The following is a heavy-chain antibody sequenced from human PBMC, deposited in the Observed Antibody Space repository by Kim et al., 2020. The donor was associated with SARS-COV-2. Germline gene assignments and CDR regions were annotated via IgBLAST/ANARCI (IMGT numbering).Heavy chain of an antibody. D-gene: IGHD2-2*01. Sequence: SETLSLTCTVSGGSISSSSYYWGWIRQPPGKGLEWIGSIYYSGSTYYNPSLKSRVTISVDTSKNQFSLKLSSVTAADTAVYYCARESCSSTSCYHYYYYYYMDVWGKGTTVTVSS. V-gene: IGHV4-39*02. CDR3: ARESCSSTSCYHYYYYYYMDV. CDR2: IYYSGST. J-gene: IGHJ6*03. CDR1: GGSISSSSYY.